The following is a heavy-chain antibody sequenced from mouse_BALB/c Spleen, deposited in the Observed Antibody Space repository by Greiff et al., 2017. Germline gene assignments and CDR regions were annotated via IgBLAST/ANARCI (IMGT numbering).Heavy chain of an antibody. D-gene: IGHD1-1*01. CDR1: GFNIKDTY. CDR2: IDPANGNT. Sequence: VQLQQSGAELVKPGASVKLSCTASGFNIKDTYMHWVKQRPEQGLEWIGRIDPANGNTKYDPKFQGKATITADTSSNTAYLQLSSLTSEDTAVYYCARSPTPYGSSYGDWGQGTTLTVSS. V-gene: IGHV14-3*02. J-gene: IGHJ2*01. CDR3: ARSPTPYGSSYGD.